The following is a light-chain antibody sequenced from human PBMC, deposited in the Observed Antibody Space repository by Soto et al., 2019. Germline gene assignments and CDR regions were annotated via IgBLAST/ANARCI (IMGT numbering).Light chain of an antibody. CDR1: SSDVGSYNY. CDR3: SSYTSSSTPYV. CDR2: DVS. J-gene: IGLJ1*01. Sequence: QSALTQPASVSGSPGQSITISCTGTSSDVGSYNYVSWYQQHPGKAPKLMIYDVSNRPSGVSNRFSGSKSGNTASLTISGLQAEDEVDYYCSSYTSSSTPYVFGTGTKVTVL. V-gene: IGLV2-14*03.